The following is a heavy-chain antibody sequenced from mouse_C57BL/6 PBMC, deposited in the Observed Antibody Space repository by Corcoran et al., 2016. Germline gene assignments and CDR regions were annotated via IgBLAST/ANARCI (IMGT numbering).Heavy chain of an antibody. D-gene: IGHD1-1*01. J-gene: IGHJ4*01. CDR1: GYAFSSYW. CDR2: IYPGDGDT. V-gene: IGHV1-80*01. Sequence: QVLLQQSGAELVKPGASVKISCKASGYAFSSYWMNWVKQRPGKGLEWIGQIYPGDGDTNYNGKFKGKATLTADKSSSTAYMQLSSLTSEDSAVYFCARWRYYARDMDYWGQGTSVTVSS. CDR3: ARWRYYARDMDY.